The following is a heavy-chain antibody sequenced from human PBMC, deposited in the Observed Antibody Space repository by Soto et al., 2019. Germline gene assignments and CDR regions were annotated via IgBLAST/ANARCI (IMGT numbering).Heavy chain of an antibody. D-gene: IGHD5-12*01. V-gene: IGHV1-3*01. Sequence: ASVKVSCKASGYTFTSYAMHWVRQAPGQRLEWMGWINAGNGNTKYSQKFQGRVTITRDTSASTAYMELSSLRSEDTAVYYCARCQVATMYYYYGMDVWGQGTTVTVSS. CDR1: GYTFTSYA. CDR3: ARCQVATMYYYYGMDV. J-gene: IGHJ6*02. CDR2: INAGNGNT.